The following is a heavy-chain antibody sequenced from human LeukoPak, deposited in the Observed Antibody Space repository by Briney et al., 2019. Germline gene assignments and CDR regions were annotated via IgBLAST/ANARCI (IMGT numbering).Heavy chain of an antibody. Sequence: PGGSLRLSCAASGFTLSNYGMYWVSQAPARGLEGRALIRYDRKNKYYADSVKSRYTISGDISENTLYLQMNSLRSEDTAVYYCAKARGAAYNDAFDMWGPGTMVTVSS. V-gene: IGHV3-30*02. J-gene: IGHJ3*02. CDR2: IRYDRKNK. CDR1: GFTLSNYG. CDR3: AKARGAAYNDAFDM. D-gene: IGHD5-24*01.